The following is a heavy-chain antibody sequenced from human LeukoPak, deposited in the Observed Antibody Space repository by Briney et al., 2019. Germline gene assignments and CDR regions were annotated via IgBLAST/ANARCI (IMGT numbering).Heavy chain of an antibody. V-gene: IGHV5-51*01. CDR1: GYSFTTYW. CDR3: ARASRDGYNQNFDH. CDR2: IYPGDSDT. J-gene: IGHJ4*02. Sequence: LGESLKISCKGSGYSFTTYWIGWVRQMPGKGLEWMGIIYPGDSDTRYSPSFQGQVTISVDKSISTAYLQWSSLRASDTAMYYCARASRDGYNQNFDHWGQGTLVTVSS. D-gene: IGHD5-24*01.